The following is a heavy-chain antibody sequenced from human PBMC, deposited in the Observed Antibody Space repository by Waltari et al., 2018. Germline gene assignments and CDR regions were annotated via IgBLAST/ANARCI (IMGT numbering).Heavy chain of an antibody. CDR1: GFSLRNARMG. D-gene: IGHD2-8*01. V-gene: IGHV2-26*01. J-gene: IGHJ2*01. CDR3: ARILGYCTNGVCYLSRYWYFDL. Sequence: QVTLKESGPVLVKPTETLPLTCTVSGFSLRNARMGVSWIRQPPGKAPEWLAHIFSNDEKSYSTSLKSRLTISKDTSKSQVVLTMTNMDPVDTATYYCARILGYCTNGVCYLSRYWYFDLWGRGTLVTVSS. CDR2: IFSNDEK.